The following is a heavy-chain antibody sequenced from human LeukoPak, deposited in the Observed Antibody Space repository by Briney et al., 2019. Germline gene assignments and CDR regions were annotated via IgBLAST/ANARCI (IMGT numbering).Heavy chain of an antibody. CDR3: ARREQWLHHDAFDI. CDR1: GYTFTGYY. J-gene: IGHJ3*02. Sequence: GASVKVSCKASGYTFTGYYMHWVRQAPGQGLEWMGWINPNSGGTNYAQKFQGRVTMTRDTSISTAYMELSRLRSDDTAVYYCARREQWLHHDAFDIWGQGTMVTVSS. V-gene: IGHV1-2*02. CDR2: INPNSGGT. D-gene: IGHD6-19*01.